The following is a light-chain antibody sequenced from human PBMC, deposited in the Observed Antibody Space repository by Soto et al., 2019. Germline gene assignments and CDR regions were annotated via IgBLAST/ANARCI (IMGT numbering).Light chain of an antibody. CDR2: TAS. J-gene: IGKJ5*01. CDR1: QGISSY. CDR3: KQRNSYPIT. Sequence: DIQLTQSPSFLSASVGDRVTITCRASQGISSYLAWYQQKPGKAPNLLIHTASTLQSGVPSRFSGSGSGTELTLTISSLQPEDFATYYCKQRNSYPITFGQGTRLEIK. V-gene: IGKV1-9*01.